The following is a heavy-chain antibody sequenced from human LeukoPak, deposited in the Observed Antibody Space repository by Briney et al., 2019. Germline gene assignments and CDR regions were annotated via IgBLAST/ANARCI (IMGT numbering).Heavy chain of an antibody. Sequence: PSETLSLTCSVSGGSISSYYWSWIRQPPGKGLEYIGYSYCSGSTDYNPSLKSRVTISVDTSNQFSLTLTSVTAADTAVYYCARQSIAARRAFDIWGQGTMVTVSS. V-gene: IGHV4-59*08. J-gene: IGHJ3*02. CDR1: GGSISSYY. CDR2: SYCSGST. CDR3: ARQSIAARRAFDI. D-gene: IGHD6-6*01.